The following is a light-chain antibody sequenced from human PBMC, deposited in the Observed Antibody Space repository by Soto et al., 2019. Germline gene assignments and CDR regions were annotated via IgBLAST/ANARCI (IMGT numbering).Light chain of an antibody. CDR3: TSYTTSITYV. J-gene: IGLJ1*01. CDR2: DVS. V-gene: IGLV2-14*03. Sequence: QSALTQPASVSGSPGQSTTISCTGTSSDVGGYNFVSWYQHHPGKAPKLIIYDVSNRPSGVSSRFSGSKSGNTASLTISGLQAEDEADYYCTSYTTSITYVFGTGTKVTVL. CDR1: SSDVGGYNF.